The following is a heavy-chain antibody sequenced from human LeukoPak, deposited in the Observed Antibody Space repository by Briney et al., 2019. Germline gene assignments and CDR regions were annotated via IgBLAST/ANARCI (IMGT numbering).Heavy chain of an antibody. CDR2: ISWNSGSI. J-gene: IGHJ4*02. CDR1: GFTFDDYA. D-gene: IGHD1-26*01. Sequence: GGSLRLSCAASGFTFDDYAMHWVRQAPGKGLEWVSGISWNSGSIGYADSVKGRFTISRDNAKNSLYLQMNSLGAEDTALYYCAKDISGSYYGNYDYWGQGTLVTVSS. CDR3: AKDISGSYYGNYDY. V-gene: IGHV3-9*01.